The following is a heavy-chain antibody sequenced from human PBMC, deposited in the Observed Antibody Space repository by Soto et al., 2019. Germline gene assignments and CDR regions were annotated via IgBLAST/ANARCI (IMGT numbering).Heavy chain of an antibody. CDR1: GFTFSRYG. J-gene: IGHJ6*02. CDR2: ISYDGSNK. D-gene: IGHD3-22*01. Sequence: PGVPLRLSCAASGFTFSRYGMHWVRQAPGKGLEWVAVISYDGSNKYYADSVKGRFTISRDNSKNTLYLQMSSLRAEDTAVYYCAKVYDSSGYYPRDYYGMDVWGQGTTVTVSS. CDR3: AKVYDSSGYYPRDYYGMDV. V-gene: IGHV3-30*18.